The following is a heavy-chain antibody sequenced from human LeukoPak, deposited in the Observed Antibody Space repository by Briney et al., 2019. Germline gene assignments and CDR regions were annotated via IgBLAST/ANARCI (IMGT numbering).Heavy chain of an antibody. Sequence: GGSLRLSCAASGFTFSSYGMHWVRQAPGKGLEWVAFIRYDGSNKYYADSVKGRFTISRDNSKNTLYLQMNSLRAEDTAVYYCAKDNPHEGAAAVQDYWGQGTLVTVSS. CDR2: IRYDGSNK. D-gene: IGHD6-13*01. CDR3: AKDNPHEGAAAVQDY. V-gene: IGHV3-30*02. CDR1: GFTFSSYG. J-gene: IGHJ4*02.